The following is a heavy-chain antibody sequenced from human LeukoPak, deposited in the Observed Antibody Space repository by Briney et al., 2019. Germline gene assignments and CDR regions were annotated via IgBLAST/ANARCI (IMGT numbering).Heavy chain of an antibody. D-gene: IGHD3-10*01. CDR1: GFTFSSYA. V-gene: IGHV3-48*03. CDR2: ISSSGSTI. J-gene: IGHJ5*02. Sequence: GGSLRLSCAASGFTFSSYAMSWVRQAPGKGLEWVSYISSSGSTIYYADSVKGRFTISRDNAKNSLYLQMNSLRAEDTAVYYCARVLRGSGSYYRWGQGTLVTVSS. CDR3: ARVLRGSGSYYR.